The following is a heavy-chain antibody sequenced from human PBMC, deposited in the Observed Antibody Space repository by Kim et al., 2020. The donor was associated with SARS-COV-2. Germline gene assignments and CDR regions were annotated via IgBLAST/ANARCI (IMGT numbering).Heavy chain of an antibody. CDR3: ARGFALDDYYYYYGMDV. CDR2: IYHSGST. CDR1: GGSISSGGYS. D-gene: IGHD3-10*01. V-gene: IGHV4-30-2*01. Sequence: SETLSLTCAVSGGSISSGGYSWSWIRQPPGKGLEWIGYIYHSGSTYYNPSFKSRVTISVDRSKNQFSLNLSSVTAADTAVYYCARGFALDDYYYYYGMDVWGQGTTVTVSS. J-gene: IGHJ6*02.